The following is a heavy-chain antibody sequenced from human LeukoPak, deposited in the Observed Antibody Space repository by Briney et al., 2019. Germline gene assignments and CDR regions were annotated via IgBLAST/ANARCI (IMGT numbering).Heavy chain of an antibody. D-gene: IGHD6-6*01. CDR3: ARDGEYSSSSDYFDY. J-gene: IGHJ4*02. V-gene: IGHV3-21*01. CDR2: ISSSSSYI. CDR1: GFTFSSYS. Sequence: GGSLRLSCAASGFTFSSYSMNWVRQAPGKGLEWVSSISSSSSYIYYADSVKGRFTISRDNAKNSLYLQMNSLRAEDTAVYYCARDGEYSSSSDYFDYWGQGTLVTVSS.